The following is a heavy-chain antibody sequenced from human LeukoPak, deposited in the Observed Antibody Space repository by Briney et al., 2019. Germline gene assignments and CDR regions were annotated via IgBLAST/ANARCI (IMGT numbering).Heavy chain of an antibody. D-gene: IGHD6-19*01. J-gene: IGHJ4*02. Sequence: PGGSLRLSCAASGFTVSSNYMSWVRQAPGKGLEWVSVIYSGGSTYYADSVKGRFTISRDNTKNTLYLQMNSLRAEDTAVYYCARAYSSGWADYWDQGTLVTVSS. CDR3: ARAYSSGWADY. V-gene: IGHV3-53*01. CDR2: IYSGGST. CDR1: GFTVSSNY.